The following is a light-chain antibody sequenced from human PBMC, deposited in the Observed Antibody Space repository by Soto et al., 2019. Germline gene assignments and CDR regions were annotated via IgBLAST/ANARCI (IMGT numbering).Light chain of an antibody. CDR1: QSVTSKY. CDR2: DVS. Sequence: IVLTQSPGTLSLSPGERATLSCRASQSVTSKYLAWFQQKPGQAPRLLLYDVSTRAPGFPDRFSGSGSGTDFTLTISRLEPEDFAVYYCQLYGDSPTFGGGTKVEIK. V-gene: IGKV3-20*01. J-gene: IGKJ4*01. CDR3: QLYGDSPT.